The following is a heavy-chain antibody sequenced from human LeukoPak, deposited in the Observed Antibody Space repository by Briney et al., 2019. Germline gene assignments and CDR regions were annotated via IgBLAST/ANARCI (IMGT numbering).Heavy chain of an antibody. D-gene: IGHD2-2*01. CDR2: ISYDGTNK. V-gene: IGHV3-30-3*01. J-gene: IGHJ4*02. CDR3: ARGGSTHLGY. CDR1: GFTFSSYA. Sequence: GGSLRLSCAASGFTFSSYAMHWVRQAPGKGLEWVAVISYDGTNKYYADSVKGRFTISRDNSRNTQYLQMDSLRPEDTAVYYCARGGSTHLGYWGQGTLVTVSS.